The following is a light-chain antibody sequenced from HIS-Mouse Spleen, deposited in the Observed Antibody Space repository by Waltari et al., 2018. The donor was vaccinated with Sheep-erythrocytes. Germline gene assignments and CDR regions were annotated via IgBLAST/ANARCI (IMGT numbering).Light chain of an antibody. CDR3: QQLNSYPHT. CDR2: AAS. CDR1: QGISSY. J-gene: IGKJ2*01. Sequence: KSPSFLSASVGERVTITCRASQGISSYLAWYQQKPGKAPKLLIYAASTLQSGVPSRFSGSGSGTEFTLTISSLQPEDFATYYCQQLNSYPHTFGQGTKLEIK. V-gene: IGKV1-9*01.